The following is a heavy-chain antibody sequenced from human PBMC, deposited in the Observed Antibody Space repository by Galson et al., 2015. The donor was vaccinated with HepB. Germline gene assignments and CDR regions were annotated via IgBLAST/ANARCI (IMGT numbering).Heavy chain of an antibody. CDR1: GFTFDDYA. V-gene: IGHV3-9*01. D-gene: IGHD3-22*01. CDR3: AKEGYDSSGYSFDY. J-gene: IGHJ4*02. Sequence: SLRLSCAASGFTFDDYAMHWVRQAPGKGLEWVSGISWNSGSIGYADSVKGRFTISRDNAKNSLYLQMNSLRAEDTALYYCAKEGYDSSGYSFDYWGQGTLVTASS. CDR2: ISWNSGSI.